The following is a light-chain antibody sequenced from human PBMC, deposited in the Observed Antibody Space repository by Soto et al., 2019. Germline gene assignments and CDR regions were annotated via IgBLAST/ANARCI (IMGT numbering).Light chain of an antibody. CDR3: CSFAGKYTYAV. V-gene: IGLV2-23*02. J-gene: IGLJ2*01. Sequence: QSVLTQPASVSGSPGQSITISCTGTSSNVGAYNLVSWYQLHPDKAPKIIIYDVTKRPSGVSYRFSGSMSGNTASLTISGLQAEDEADYYCCSFAGKYTYAVFGGGTKVTVL. CDR2: DVT. CDR1: SSNVGAYNL.